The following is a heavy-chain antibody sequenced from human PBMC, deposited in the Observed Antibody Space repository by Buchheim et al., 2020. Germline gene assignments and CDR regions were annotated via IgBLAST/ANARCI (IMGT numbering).Heavy chain of an antibody. D-gene: IGHD5/OR15-5a*01. CDR1: GGSFSGYY. V-gene: IGHV4-34*01. CDR3: ARPPWSVYGTPNAFDI. Sequence: QVQLQQWGAGLLKPSETLSLTCAVYGGSFSGYYWSWIRQPPGKGLEWIGEINHSGSTNYNPSLKSRVTISVDKSQNQLSLKLSSVTAADTAVYYCARPPWSVYGTPNAFDIWGQGT. J-gene: IGHJ3*02. CDR2: INHSGST.